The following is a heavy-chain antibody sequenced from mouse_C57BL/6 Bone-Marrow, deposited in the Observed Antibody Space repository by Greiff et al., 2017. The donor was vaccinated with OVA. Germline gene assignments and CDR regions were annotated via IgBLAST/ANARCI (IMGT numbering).Heavy chain of an antibody. D-gene: IGHD1-1*01. V-gene: IGHV1-5*01. CDR1: GYTFTSYW. Sequence: EVQLQESGTVLARPGASVKMSCKTSGYTFTSYWMHWVKQRPGQGLEWIGAIYPGNSDTSYNQKFKGKAKLTAVTSASTAYMALSSLTYEDSAVYDGAEYYGSSHAWFAYWGQGTLVTVSA. J-gene: IGHJ3*01. CDR3: AEYYGSSHAWFAY. CDR2: IYPGNSDT.